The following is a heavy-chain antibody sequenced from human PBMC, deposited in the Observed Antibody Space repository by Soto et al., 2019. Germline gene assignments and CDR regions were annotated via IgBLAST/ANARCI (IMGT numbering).Heavy chain of an antibody. V-gene: IGHV3-48*04. CDR3: ARDGDIVATNYWYFDL. Sequence: GGSLRLSCAASGFTFSSYSMNWVRRAPGKGLEWVSYISSSSSTIYYADSVKGRFTISRDNAKNSLYLQMNSLRAEDTAVYYCARDGDIVATNYWYFDLWGRGTLVTVSS. J-gene: IGHJ2*01. D-gene: IGHD5-12*01. CDR1: GFTFSSYS. CDR2: ISSSSSTI.